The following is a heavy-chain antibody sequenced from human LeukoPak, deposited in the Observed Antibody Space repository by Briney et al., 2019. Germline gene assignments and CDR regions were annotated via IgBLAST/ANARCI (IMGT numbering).Heavy chain of an antibody. CDR3: ARLGGDFWSKIGDY. J-gene: IGHJ4*02. V-gene: IGHV5-51*01. Sequence: GGSLRLSCAASGFTFSSYAMSWVRQMPGKGLEWMGIIYPGDSDTRYSPSFQGQVTISADKSISTAYLQWSSLKASDTATYYCARLGGDFWSKIGDYWGQGTLVTVSS. D-gene: IGHD3-3*01. CDR1: GFTFSSYA. CDR2: IYPGDSDT.